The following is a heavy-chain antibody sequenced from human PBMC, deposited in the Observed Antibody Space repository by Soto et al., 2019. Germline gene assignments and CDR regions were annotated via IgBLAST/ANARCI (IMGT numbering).Heavy chain of an antibody. CDR2: IYWDEDK. J-gene: IGHJ4*02. D-gene: IGHD3-10*02. CDR1: GFSLSTSGVG. V-gene: IGHV2-5*02. CDR3: AHVFTSLAPFDS. Sequence: QITLKESGPTLVKPTQTLTLTCTFSGFSLSTSGVGVGWIRQPPGKALEWLGFIYWDEDKRYSPSLKSRLTIXKXXSKSQVVLTMTNIDPVDTSTYYCAHVFTSLAPFDSWGQGTLVTVSA.